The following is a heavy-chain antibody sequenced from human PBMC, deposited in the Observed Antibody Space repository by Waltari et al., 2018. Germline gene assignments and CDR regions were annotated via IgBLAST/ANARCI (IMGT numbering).Heavy chain of an antibody. CDR1: GDSMSSAYW. Sequence: QLQLQESGPGLVKPSGTLSLTCAVSGDSMSSAYWWSWVRQPPGKGLEWIGQVYGGGKSNYNPSFASRVTVELDTYNKKFTLKVTSATAADTAVYYCARDRGRGLYLDSWGPG. D-gene: IGHD2-15*01. V-gene: IGHV4-4*02. J-gene: IGHJ4*02. CDR2: VYGGGKS. CDR3: ARDRGRGLYLDS.